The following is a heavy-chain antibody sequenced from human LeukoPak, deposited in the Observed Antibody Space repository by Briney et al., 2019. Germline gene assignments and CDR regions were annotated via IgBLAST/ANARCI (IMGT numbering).Heavy chain of an antibody. CDR3: ARVLIYCSSTSCYTEYFDY. CDR1: GFTFSSYW. V-gene: IGHV3-7*01. Sequence: GGSQRLSCVASGFTFSSYWMSWVRQAPGKGLEWVANIKQDGSEKYYVDSVKGRFTISRDNAKNSLYLQMNSLRAEDTAVYYCARVLIYCSSTSCYTEYFDYWGQGTLVTVSS. D-gene: IGHD2-2*02. J-gene: IGHJ4*02. CDR2: IKQDGSEK.